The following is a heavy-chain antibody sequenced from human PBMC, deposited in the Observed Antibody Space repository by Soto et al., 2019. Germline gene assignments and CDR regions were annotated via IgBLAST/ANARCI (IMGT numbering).Heavy chain of an antibody. D-gene: IGHD5-12*01. J-gene: IGHJ4*02. CDR2: IYLDDDK. CDR3: AIGYSGFEDFGY. Sequence: QITLKESGPALVKPTQTLTLTCTFSGFSLSTSGVGGGWIRQPPGKALELLALIYLDDDKRYRPSLKSKLTTXKXXSKNQVVLIMTYIDPVDTATNSCAIGYSGFEDFGYWGEGTLVTVST. V-gene: IGHV2-5*02. CDR1: GFSLSTSGVG.